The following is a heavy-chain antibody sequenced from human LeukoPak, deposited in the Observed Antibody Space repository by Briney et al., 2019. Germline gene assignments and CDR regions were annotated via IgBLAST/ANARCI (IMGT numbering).Heavy chain of an antibody. D-gene: IGHD2-2*01. CDR3: ARSGYCSSTNCYDVRD. V-gene: IGHV1-2*02. J-gene: IGHJ4*02. Sequence: ASVKVSRKASGYTFTGYYMHWVRQAPGQGLEWMGWINPNSGGKNYAQKFQGRVTLTRDTSISTAYMELSRLRSDDTAVYYCARSGYCSSTNCYDVRDWGQGTLVTVSS. CDR2: INPNSGGK. CDR1: GYTFTGYY.